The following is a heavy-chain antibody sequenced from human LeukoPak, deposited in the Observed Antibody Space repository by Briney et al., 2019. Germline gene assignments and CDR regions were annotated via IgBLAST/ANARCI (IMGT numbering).Heavy chain of an antibody. Sequence: GSLRLSCAASGFTFTSYSMNWVRQAPGKGLEWLSSISSSSTYIYYADSVKGRFTISRDNAKNSLYLQMNTLRVEDTAVYYCARAHITIFGVVTYPFDYWGQGTLVTVSS. CDR3: ARAHITIFGVVTYPFDY. CDR1: GFTFTSYS. D-gene: IGHD3-3*01. V-gene: IGHV3-21*01. CDR2: ISSSSTYI. J-gene: IGHJ4*02.